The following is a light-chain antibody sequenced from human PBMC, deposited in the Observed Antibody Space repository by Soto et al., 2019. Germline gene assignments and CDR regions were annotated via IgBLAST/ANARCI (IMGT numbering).Light chain of an antibody. Sequence: DIQMTQSPSSVSASVGDRVTITCRASRGISSWLAWYQQKPGKAPKLLIYAASSLQSGVPSRFSDSGSGTDFTPPISRLQPEDFATYYCQQSNSFAFTIGPGTKVDIK. J-gene: IGKJ3*01. V-gene: IGKV1-12*01. CDR2: AAS. CDR3: QQSNSFAFT. CDR1: RGISSW.